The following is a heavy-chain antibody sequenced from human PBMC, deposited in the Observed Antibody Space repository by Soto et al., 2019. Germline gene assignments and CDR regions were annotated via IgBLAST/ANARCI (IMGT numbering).Heavy chain of an antibody. V-gene: IGHV4-4*07. D-gene: IGHD3-9*01. CDR1: GGSTSGKY. J-gene: IGHJ2*01. CDR3: ARDFDVNTALDYWYFDL. Sequence: QVHLQESGPGVVKASETLSLTCSLSGGSTSGKYWSWIRQSAGKGLEWIGRIYSSGRTHYNPSLGSRDSMSVAQNSFSLRLTSLTAAETAIYYCARDFDVNTALDYWYFDLWGRGTQVSVSS. CDR2: IYSSGRT.